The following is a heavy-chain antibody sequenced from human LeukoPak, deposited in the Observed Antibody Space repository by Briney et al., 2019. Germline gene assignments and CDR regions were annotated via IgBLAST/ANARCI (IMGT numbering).Heavy chain of an antibody. D-gene: IGHD2-2*01. CDR3: ARQRPAGYCSSTSCYPLGVWFDP. CDR2: INHSGST. J-gene: IGHJ5*02. CDR1: GGSFSGYY. Sequence: PSETLSLICAVYGGSFSGYYWSWIRQPPGKGLEWIGEINHSGSTNYNPSLKSRVTISVDTSKNQFSLKLSSVTAADTAVYYCARQRPAGYCSSTSCYPLGVWFDPWGQGTLVTVSS. V-gene: IGHV4-34*01.